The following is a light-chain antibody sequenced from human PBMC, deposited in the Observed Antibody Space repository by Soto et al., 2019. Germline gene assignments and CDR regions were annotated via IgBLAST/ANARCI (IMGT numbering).Light chain of an antibody. CDR3: SSYTRRNTLA. V-gene: IGLV2-14*01. J-gene: IGLJ2*01. CDR1: SSDVGGYNF. CDR2: EVT. Sequence: QSALTQPASVSGSPGQSITISCTGTSSDVGGYNFVSWYQQYPGKAPKLIIHEVTDRPSGVSNRFSGSKSGSTASLTISGLQAEDEADYYCSSYTRRNTLAFGGGTKLTVL.